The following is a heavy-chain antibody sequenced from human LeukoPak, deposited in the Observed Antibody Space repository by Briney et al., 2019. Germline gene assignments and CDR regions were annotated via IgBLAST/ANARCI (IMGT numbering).Heavy chain of an antibody. CDR1: GFTFSSYA. CDR3: AKDFLRGSLQPCAFDI. CDR2: ISGSGGST. D-gene: IGHD3-9*01. J-gene: IGHJ4*02. Sequence: PGGSLRLSCAASGFTFSSYAMSWVRQAPGEGLEWVSAISGSGGSTYYAFSVKGRFTISRDNSKNTLYLHMSSLRAEDTAVYYCAKDFLRGSLQPCAFDIWGQGTLVTVSS. V-gene: IGHV3-23*01.